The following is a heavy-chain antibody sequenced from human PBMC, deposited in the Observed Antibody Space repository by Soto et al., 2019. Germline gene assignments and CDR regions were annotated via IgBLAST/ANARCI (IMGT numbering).Heavy chain of an antibody. Sequence: GGSLRLSCAASGFTFSSYSMNWVRQAPGKGLEWVSSISSSSSYIYYADSVKGRFTISRDNAKNSLYLQMNSLRAEDTAVYYCARVGAFSSSWYYYYYYGMDVWGQGTTVTVYS. V-gene: IGHV3-21*01. J-gene: IGHJ6*02. CDR1: GFTFSSYS. CDR2: ISSSSSYI. CDR3: ARVGAFSSSWYYYYYYGMDV. D-gene: IGHD6-13*01.